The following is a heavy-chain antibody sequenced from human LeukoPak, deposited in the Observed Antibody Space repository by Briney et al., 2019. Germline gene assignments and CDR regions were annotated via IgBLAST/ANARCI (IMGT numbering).Heavy chain of an antibody. V-gene: IGHV4-39*07. Sequence: SETLSLTCSVSGGSISNYYWSWIRQPLGKGLEWIGSIYYSGSTYYNPSLKSRVTISVDTSKNQFSLKLSSVTAADTAVYYCARDYSYGLYYFDYWGQGTLVTVSS. J-gene: IGHJ4*02. CDR2: IYYSGST. CDR3: ARDYSYGLYYFDY. D-gene: IGHD5-18*01. CDR1: GGSISNYY.